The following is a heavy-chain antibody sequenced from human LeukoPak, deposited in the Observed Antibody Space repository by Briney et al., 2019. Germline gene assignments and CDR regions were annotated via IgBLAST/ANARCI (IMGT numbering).Heavy chain of an antibody. CDR1: GYTFTGYY. V-gene: IGHV1-2*02. Sequence: GASVKVSCKASGYTFTGYYMHWVRQAPGQGLEWMGWINPNSGGTNYAQRFQGRVTMTRDTSIRTAYMELSRLRSDDTAVYYCAGDQRALLRYFDWSFDPWGQGTLVTVSS. CDR3: AGDQRALLRYFDWSFDP. D-gene: IGHD3-9*01. CDR2: INPNSGGT. J-gene: IGHJ5*02.